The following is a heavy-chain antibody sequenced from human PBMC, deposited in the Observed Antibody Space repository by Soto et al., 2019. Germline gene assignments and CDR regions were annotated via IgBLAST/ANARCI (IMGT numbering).Heavy chain of an antibody. Sequence: QVQLQESGPGLVNPSETLSLTCTVSGGSVSSGSYYWSWIRQPPGKGLEWIGYTYYSGSTNYNPSLRSRVNISVDTATNLYSLKLSCVTAAGTGVYFCARFRVEYGSGQPGYTRGHIRYFHYWGQGALVTVSS. CDR1: GGSVSSGSYY. V-gene: IGHV4-61*01. CDR3: ARFRVEYGSGQPGYTRGHIRYFHY. CDR2: TYYSGST. J-gene: IGHJ4*02. D-gene: IGHD3-10*01.